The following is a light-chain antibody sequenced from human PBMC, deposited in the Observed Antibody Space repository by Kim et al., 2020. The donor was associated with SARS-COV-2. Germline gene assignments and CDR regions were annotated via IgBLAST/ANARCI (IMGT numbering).Light chain of an antibody. CDR3: QQYNHYPLT. CDR2: KAS. V-gene: IGKV1-5*03. Sequence: DIQMTQSPSTLSASIGDRVTITCRASQSMSSWLAWHQQKPGKAPKVLIYKASTLESGVPSRFSGSGSGTVFTLTISSLQPDDVATYYCQQYNHYPLTFGGGTKVDIK. CDR1: QSMSSW. J-gene: IGKJ4*01.